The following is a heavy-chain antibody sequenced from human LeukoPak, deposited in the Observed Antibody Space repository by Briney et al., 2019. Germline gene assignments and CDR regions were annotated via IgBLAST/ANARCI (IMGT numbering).Heavy chain of an antibody. V-gene: IGHV4-59*01. Sequence: PSETLSLTCTVSGDSISGYYWSWIRQPPGKGLEWIGYIYYSGSTNYNPSLKSRVTISVDTSKNQFSLKLSSVTAADTAVYYCARDQDYYYGMDVWGQGTTVTVSS. CDR3: ARDQDYYYGMDV. CDR2: IYYSGST. CDR1: GDSISGYY. J-gene: IGHJ6*02.